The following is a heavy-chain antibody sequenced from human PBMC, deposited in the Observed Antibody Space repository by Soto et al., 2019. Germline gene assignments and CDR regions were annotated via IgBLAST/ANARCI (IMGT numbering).Heavy chain of an antibody. CDR1: GFTFSSYW. J-gene: IGHJ5*02. Sequence: PGGSLRLSCAASGFTFSSYWMSWVRQAPGKGLEWVANIKQDGSGKYYVDSVKGRFTISRDNAKNSLYLQMNSLRAEDTAVYYCARDRNGLARYSSGWPTWGQGTLVTVSS. CDR2: IKQDGSGK. CDR3: ARDRNGLARYSSGWPT. V-gene: IGHV3-7*01. D-gene: IGHD6-19*01.